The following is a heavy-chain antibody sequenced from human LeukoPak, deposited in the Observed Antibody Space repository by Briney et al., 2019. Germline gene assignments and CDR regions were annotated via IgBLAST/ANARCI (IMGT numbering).Heavy chain of an antibody. D-gene: IGHD6-13*01. CDR2: ISSTSIYI. J-gene: IGHJ4*02. CDR3: ARDGPIAAAGDY. CDR1: GFSLRSYS. Sequence: PGGSLRLSCAASGFSLRSYSMNWVRQAPGKGLEWVSSISSTSIYIYYADSVKGRFTISRDNAKNSLYLQMNSLRAEDTAVYYCARDGPIAAAGDYWGQGTLVTVSS. V-gene: IGHV3-21*01.